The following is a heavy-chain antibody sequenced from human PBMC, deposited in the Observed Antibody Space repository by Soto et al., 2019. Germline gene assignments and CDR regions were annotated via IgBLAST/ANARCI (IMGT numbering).Heavy chain of an antibody. D-gene: IGHD4-17*01. CDR1: GYSVPDDC. CDR3: ARHHKVAYGAYSEFDT. Sequence: GNAVKGTGVHSGYSVPDDCMAGVRQMPGQGLEWMGIIHPGDSDTRFSPAFEGQVTMSDDKSLTTASLEWSSLKASDTAMYYCARHHKVAYGAYSEFDTWGQGNLVTVSS. J-gene: IGHJ5*02. CDR2: IHPGDSDT. V-gene: IGHV5-51*01.